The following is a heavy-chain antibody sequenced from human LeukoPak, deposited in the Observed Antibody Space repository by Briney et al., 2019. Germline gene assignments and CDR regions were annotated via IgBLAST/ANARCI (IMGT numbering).Heavy chain of an antibody. CDR1: GDSINSLDL. V-gene: IGHV4-4*02. CDR2: MYLSGTT. CDR3: ARGYGS. D-gene: IGHD4-17*01. J-gene: IGHJ2*01. Sequence: PSETLSLTCTVSGDSINSLDLWSWVRQPPGKGLEWIGEMYLSGTTHYNPSLKSRVTISVDTSKNQFSLKLSSVTAADTAVYYCARGYGSWGRGTLVTVSS.